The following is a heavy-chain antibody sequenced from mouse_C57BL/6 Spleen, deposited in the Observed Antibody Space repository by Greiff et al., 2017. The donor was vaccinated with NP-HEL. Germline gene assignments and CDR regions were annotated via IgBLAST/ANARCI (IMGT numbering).Heavy chain of an antibody. D-gene: IGHD2-4*01. CDR2: IDPSDSET. Sequence: VQLQQPGAELVRPGSSVKLSCKASGYTFTSYWMHWVKQRPIQGLEWIGNIDPSDSETHYNQKFKDKATLTVDKSSSTAYMQLSSLTSEDSAVYYCARSGGIMTRYYFDYWGQGTTLTVSS. V-gene: IGHV1-52*01. J-gene: IGHJ2*01. CDR3: ARSGGIMTRYYFDY. CDR1: GYTFTSYW.